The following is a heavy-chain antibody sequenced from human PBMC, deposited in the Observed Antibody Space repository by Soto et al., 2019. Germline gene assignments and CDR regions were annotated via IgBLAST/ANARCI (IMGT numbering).Heavy chain of an antibody. CDR2: IYWDDDK. V-gene: IGHV2-5*02. Sequence: GSGPTLVNPTQTLTLTCTFSGFSLSTSGVGVGWIRQPPGKALEWLALIYWDDDKRYSPSLKSRLTITKDTSKDQVVLTMTNMDPVDTATYYCARIDRFGELFPYYGMDVWGQGTTVTVSS. CDR3: ARIDRFGELFPYYGMDV. J-gene: IGHJ6*02. CDR1: GFSLSTSGVG. D-gene: IGHD3-10*01.